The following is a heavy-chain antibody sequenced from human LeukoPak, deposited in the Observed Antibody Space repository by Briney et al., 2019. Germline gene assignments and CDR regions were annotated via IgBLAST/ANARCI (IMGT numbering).Heavy chain of an antibody. D-gene: IGHD2-21*01. CDR3: ERAYEIDV. CDR1: GGSISNYY. V-gene: IGHV4-59*01. J-gene: IGHJ6*02. CDR2: IYYTGNT. Sequence: SETLCLTCTASGGSISNYYWSWVRQPPGKALEWIGYIYYTGNTKYNPSLKSRATISLDTSKNQFSLKLTSVTAADMVFFNRERAYEIDVWGQGTTVTVSS.